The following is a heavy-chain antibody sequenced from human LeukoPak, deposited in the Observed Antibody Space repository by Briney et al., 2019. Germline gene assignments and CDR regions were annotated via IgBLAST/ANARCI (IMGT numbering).Heavy chain of an antibody. CDR1: GFTVSSNY. V-gene: IGHV3-53*01. Sequence: GGSLRLSCAASGFTVSSNYMSWVRQAPGKGLEWVSVIYSGGSTYYADSVKGRFTISRDNAKNSLYLQMNSLRAEDTAVYYCARDTETFCGGDCSFDYWGQGTLVTVSS. CDR2: IYSGGST. J-gene: IGHJ4*02. CDR3: ARDTETFCGGDCSFDY. D-gene: IGHD2-21*02.